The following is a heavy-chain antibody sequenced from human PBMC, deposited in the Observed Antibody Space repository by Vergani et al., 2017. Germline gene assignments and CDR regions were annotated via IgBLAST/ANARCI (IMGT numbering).Heavy chain of an antibody. CDR2: ISGSGGST. J-gene: IGHJ3*02. CDR3: ANAPMAVDGTSKLGDAFDI. V-gene: IGHV3-23*01. CDR1: GFTFSSYA. Sequence: EVQLLESGGGLVQPGGSLRLSCAASGFTFSSYAMSWVRQAPGKGLEWVSAISGSGGSTYYADSVKGRFTISRDNSKNTLYLQMKGLKSEDTAVYYCANAPMAVDGTSKLGDAFDIWGQGTMVTVSS. D-gene: IGHD6-19*01.